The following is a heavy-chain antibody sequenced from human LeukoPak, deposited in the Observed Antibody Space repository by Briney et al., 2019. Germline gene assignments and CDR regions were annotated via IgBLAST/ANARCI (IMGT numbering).Heavy chain of an antibody. V-gene: IGHV1-2*02. J-gene: IGHJ5*02. Sequence: GASVKVSCKASGYTFTGYYMHWVRQAPGQGLEWMGWINPNSGGTNYAQKFQGRVTMTRDTSISTAYMELSRLRSDDTAVYYCARVVDTAMAPLGRWFDRWGQGTLVTVSS. CDR2: INPNSGGT. CDR3: ARVVDTAMAPLGRWFDR. D-gene: IGHD5-18*01. CDR1: GYTFTGYY.